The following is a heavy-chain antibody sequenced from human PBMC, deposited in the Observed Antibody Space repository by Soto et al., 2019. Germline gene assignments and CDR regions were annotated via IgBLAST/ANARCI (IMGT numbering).Heavy chain of an antibody. J-gene: IGHJ5*02. CDR2: ISYDGSDK. D-gene: IGHD3-16*01. Sequence: GGSLRLSCAASGFTFSNYGMHWVRQAPGKGLEWVAVISYDGSDKYYADSVKGRFAISRDDSKNTLYLQMNSLRAEDTAVYYCAKTAGYDYVWGSSGLDPWGQGALVTVSS. CDR1: GFTFSNYG. CDR3: AKTAGYDYVWGSSGLDP. V-gene: IGHV3-30*18.